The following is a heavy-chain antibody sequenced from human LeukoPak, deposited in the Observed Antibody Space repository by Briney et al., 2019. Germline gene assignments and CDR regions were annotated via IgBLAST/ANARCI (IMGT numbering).Heavy chain of an antibody. CDR2: INSDGSST. CDR3: AKALSSSWLYYFDY. CDR1: GFTFSIYW. J-gene: IGHJ4*02. D-gene: IGHD6-13*01. Sequence: GGSLRLSCAASGFTFSIYWMHWVRQAPGKGLVWVSRINSDGSSTNYADSVKGRFTISRDNAKNTLYLQMNSLRAEDTAVYYCAKALSSSWLYYFDYWGQGTLVTVSS. V-gene: IGHV3-74*01.